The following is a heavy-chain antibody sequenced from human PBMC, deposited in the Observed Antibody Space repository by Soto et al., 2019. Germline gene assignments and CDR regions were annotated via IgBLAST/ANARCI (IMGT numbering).Heavy chain of an antibody. J-gene: IGHJ4*02. CDR1: GYTFTSYG. Sequence: ASVKVSCKASGYTFTSYGISWVRQAPGQGLEWMGWISAYNGNTNYAQKLQGRVTMTTDTSTSTAYMKLRSLRSDDTAVYYCAATGNYDSSGYLMDWGQGTLVTVSS. V-gene: IGHV1-18*01. CDR2: ISAYNGNT. D-gene: IGHD3-22*01. CDR3: AATGNYDSSGYLMD.